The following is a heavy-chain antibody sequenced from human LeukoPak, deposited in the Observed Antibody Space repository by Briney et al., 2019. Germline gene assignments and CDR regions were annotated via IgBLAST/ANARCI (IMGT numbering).Heavy chain of an antibody. D-gene: IGHD5-18*01. CDR3: ARRRRAQRFDP. V-gene: IGHV1-8*03. Sequence: GASVKVSCKASGYTFTGYYMHWVRQAPGQGLEWMGWMNPNSGNTGYAQKFQGRVTITRNTSISTAYMELSSLRSEDTAVYYCARRRRAQRFDPWGQGTLVTVSS. CDR1: GYTFTGYY. J-gene: IGHJ5*02. CDR2: MNPNSGNT.